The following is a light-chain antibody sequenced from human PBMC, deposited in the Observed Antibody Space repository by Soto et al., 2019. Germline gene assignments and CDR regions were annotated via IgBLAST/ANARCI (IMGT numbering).Light chain of an antibody. CDR1: SSDIGSNY. CDR2: KND. J-gene: IGLJ3*02. V-gene: IGLV1-47*01. Sequence: QSVLTQPPSASGTPEQRVTISCTGSSSDIGSNYVYWYQQLPEMAPKLLIYKNDQRPSGISERFSGSKSATSASLAISGLRTEDEANYYCASWDDTLSGRVFGGGTKLTVL. CDR3: ASWDDTLSGRV.